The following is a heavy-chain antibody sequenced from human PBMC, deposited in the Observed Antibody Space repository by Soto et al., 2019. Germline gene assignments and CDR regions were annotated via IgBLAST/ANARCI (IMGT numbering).Heavy chain of an antibody. CDR2: IKSKYDGGTT. Sequence: EVQLVESGGGLVKPGGSLRLSCAGSGFTFSNAWMNWVRQAPGQGLEWVGRIKSKYDGGTTDYAAPVKGRFTISRDDSKNTVYLQMNSLKTEDTALYYCTTGGYYFDFWGQGTLVTVSS. CDR1: GFTFSNAW. J-gene: IGHJ4*02. CDR3: TTGGYYFDF. V-gene: IGHV3-15*01. D-gene: IGHD5-12*01.